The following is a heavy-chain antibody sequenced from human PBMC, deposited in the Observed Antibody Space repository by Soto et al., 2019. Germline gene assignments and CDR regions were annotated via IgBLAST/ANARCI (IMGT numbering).Heavy chain of an antibody. J-gene: IGHJ4*02. CDR1: GFSFSSYG. CDR3: AKGAPYCSGGTCSLDY. D-gene: IGHD2-15*01. CDR2: TSHDGNKK. V-gene: IGHV3-33*05. Sequence: QVQLVESGGGVVQPGRSLRLSCVASGFSFSSYGMRWVRQAPGKGLEWVAVTSHDGNKKFYVDSLRGRFTISRDNSKNTLYLQMNSLRAEDTAVYYCAKGAPYCSGGTCSLDYWGQGTLVTVSS.